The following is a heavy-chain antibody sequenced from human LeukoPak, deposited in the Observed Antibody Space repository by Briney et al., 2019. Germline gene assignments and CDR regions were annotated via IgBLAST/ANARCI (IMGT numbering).Heavy chain of an antibody. V-gene: IGHV3-7*03. D-gene: IGHD4-17*01. CDR1: GFTFGSYW. CDR3: ARAGTTVTTLYY. J-gene: IGHJ4*02. Sequence: PGGSLRLSCSASGFTFGSYWMNWVRQAPGKGPEWVANIKQDGSEINYVDSVKGRFTISRDNAKNSLYLQMNSLRAEDTAVYYCARAGTTVTTLYYWGQGTLVTVSS. CDR2: IKQDGSEI.